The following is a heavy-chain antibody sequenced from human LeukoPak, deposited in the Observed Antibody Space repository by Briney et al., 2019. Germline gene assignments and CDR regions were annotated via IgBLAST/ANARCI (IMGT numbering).Heavy chain of an antibody. V-gene: IGHV4-59*01. CDR2: IYYSGST. Sequence: SETLSLTCTVSGGSISSYYWSWIRQPPGKGLEWIGYIYYSGSTNYNPSLKSRVTISVDTSKNQFSLKLSSVIAADTAVYYCARSIEMDAFDIWGQGTMVTVSS. J-gene: IGHJ3*02. D-gene: IGHD5-24*01. CDR3: ARSIEMDAFDI. CDR1: GGSISSYY.